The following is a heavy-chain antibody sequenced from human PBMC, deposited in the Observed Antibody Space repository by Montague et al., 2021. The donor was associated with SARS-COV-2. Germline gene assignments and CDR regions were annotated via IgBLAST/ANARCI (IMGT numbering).Heavy chain of an antibody. Sequence: CAISGDSVSSNIATWNWIRQSPSRGLEWLGRTYYRSKWYNDYAVSVKSRVIINPDTSNNRIPLQLNSVTPEDTAAYYCARAYCGGDCYFYWYFDLWGRGTLVTVSS. CDR2: TYYRSKWYN. V-gene: IGHV6-1*01. CDR1: GDSVSSNIAT. J-gene: IGHJ2*01. CDR3: ARAYCGGDCYFYWYFDL. D-gene: IGHD2-21*02.